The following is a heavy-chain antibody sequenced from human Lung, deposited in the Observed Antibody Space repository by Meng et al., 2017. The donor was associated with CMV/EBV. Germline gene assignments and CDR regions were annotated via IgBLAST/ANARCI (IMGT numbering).Heavy chain of an antibody. J-gene: IGHJ1*01. CDR2: IPHRGSS. Sequence: QVQMREAGPALVKLSDTLSLTCAVSGDSITNQNWWAWVRQPPGKGLEWIGEIPHRGSSAYNPSLKSRVSMSIDKSKNQFSLKLTSVTAADTAVYHCLRRSGGSVWGQGTLVTVSS. CDR3: LRRSGGSV. D-gene: IGHD3-10*01. CDR1: GDSITNQNW. V-gene: IGHV4-4*02.